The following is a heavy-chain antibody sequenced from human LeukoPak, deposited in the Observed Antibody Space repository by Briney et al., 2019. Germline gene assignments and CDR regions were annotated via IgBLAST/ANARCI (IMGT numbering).Heavy chain of an antibody. CDR3: ATAGDVGATAPKYGEYFQH. J-gene: IGHJ1*01. CDR2: ISWNSGSI. Sequence: QTGGSLRLSCAASGFTFDDYAMHWVRQAPGKGLEWVSGISWNSGSIGYADSVKGRFTISRDNAKNSLYLQMNSLRSEDTAVYYCATAGDVGATAPKYGEYFQHWGQGTLVTVSS. CDR1: GFTFDDYA. D-gene: IGHD1-26*01. V-gene: IGHV3-9*01.